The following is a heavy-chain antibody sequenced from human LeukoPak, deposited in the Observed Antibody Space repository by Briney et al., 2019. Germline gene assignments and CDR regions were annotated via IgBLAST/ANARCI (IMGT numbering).Heavy chain of an antibody. CDR2: IYYSGST. D-gene: IGHD4-17*01. CDR1: GGSISSYY. Sequence: PSETLSLTCTVSGGSISSYYWSWLRQPPGKGLEWIGYIYYSGSTNYNPSLKSRVTISVDTSKNQFSLKLSSVTAADTAVYYCARLADYGDYLDYWGQGTLVTVSS. CDR3: ARLADYGDYLDY. V-gene: IGHV4-59*08. J-gene: IGHJ4*02.